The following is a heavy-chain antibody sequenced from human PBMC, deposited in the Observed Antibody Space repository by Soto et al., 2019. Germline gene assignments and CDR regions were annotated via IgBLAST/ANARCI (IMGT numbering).Heavy chain of an antibody. CDR1: GFTFSSYA. CDR2: ISYDGSNK. D-gene: IGHD3-3*01. V-gene: IGHV3-30-3*01. J-gene: IGHJ6*02. CDR3: TTDPDFWSGYYLYYYYYGMDV. Sequence: QVQLVESGGGVVQPGRSLRLSCAASGFTFSSYAMHWVRQAPGKGLEWVAVISYDGSNKYYADSVKGRFTISRDNSKNPLYLQMNSLKTEDTAVYYCTTDPDFWSGYYLYYYYYGMDVWGQGTTVTVSS.